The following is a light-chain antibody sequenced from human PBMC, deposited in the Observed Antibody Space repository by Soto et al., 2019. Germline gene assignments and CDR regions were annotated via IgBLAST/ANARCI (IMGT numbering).Light chain of an antibody. V-gene: IGKV1-9*01. CDR2: AAS. J-gene: IGKJ5*01. CDR1: QGITNY. CDR3: QQFNNYPIT. Sequence: DVQLTQSPSFLSASVGDSVTITCRASQGITNYLAWYQQKPGKAPKLLIYAASNLQSEVPSRFSGSGSGTEFTLTISSLQPEDFATYYCQQFNNYPITFGQGTRLEIK.